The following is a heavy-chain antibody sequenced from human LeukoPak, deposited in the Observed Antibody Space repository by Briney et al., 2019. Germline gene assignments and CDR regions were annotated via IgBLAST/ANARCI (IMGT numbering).Heavy chain of an antibody. D-gene: IGHD5-12*01. CDR3: ARDLGIVATND. V-gene: IGHV1-3*01. CDR1: GYTFTSYA. CDR2: INAGNGNT. Sequence: ASVKVSCKASGYTFTSYAMHWVRQAPGQRLERMGWINAGNGNTKYSQKFQGRVTITRDTSASTAYMELSSLRSEDTAVYYCARDLGIVATNDWGQGTLVTVSS. J-gene: IGHJ4*02.